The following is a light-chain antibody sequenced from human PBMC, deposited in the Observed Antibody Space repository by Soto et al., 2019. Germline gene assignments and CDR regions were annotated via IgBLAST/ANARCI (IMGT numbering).Light chain of an antibody. J-gene: IGKJ1*01. Sequence: EIVLTQSPATLSLSPGERATLSCRASQSVSSYLAWYQQKPGQAPRLLIYDASNRATGIPARFSGSGSGTDFTLAISSLDPEDFAVYYCQQRSNWPRTFGQGTNVEF. CDR1: QSVSSY. CDR3: QQRSNWPRT. CDR2: DAS. V-gene: IGKV3-11*01.